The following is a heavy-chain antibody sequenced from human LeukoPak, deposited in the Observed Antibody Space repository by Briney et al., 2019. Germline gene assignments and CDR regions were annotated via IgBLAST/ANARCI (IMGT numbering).Heavy chain of an antibody. CDR1: GYNFITYW. CDR2: IYPGDSDI. Sequence: GESLKISCKGSGYNFITYWIGWVRQMPGKGLEWMGIIYPGDSDIRYSPSFQGQVTISADKSISTAYLQWSSLKASDTAMYYCARGPSSGWKYYFDYWGQGTLVTVSS. V-gene: IGHV5-51*01. J-gene: IGHJ4*02. D-gene: IGHD6-19*01. CDR3: ARGPSSGWKYYFDY.